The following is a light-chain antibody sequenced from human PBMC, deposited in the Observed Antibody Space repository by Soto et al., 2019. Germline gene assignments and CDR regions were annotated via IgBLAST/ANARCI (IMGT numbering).Light chain of an antibody. CDR3: SSYTTSSTWV. CDR1: RSDVGGYNY. CDR2: EVT. Sequence: QSVLTQPASVSGSPGQSITISCTGPRSDVGGYNYVSWYQQRPGKAPKLIIYEVTNRPSGVSNRFSGSKFGNTASLTISGLQADDEADYYCSSYTTSSTWVFGGGTKVTVL. J-gene: IGLJ3*02. V-gene: IGLV2-14*01.